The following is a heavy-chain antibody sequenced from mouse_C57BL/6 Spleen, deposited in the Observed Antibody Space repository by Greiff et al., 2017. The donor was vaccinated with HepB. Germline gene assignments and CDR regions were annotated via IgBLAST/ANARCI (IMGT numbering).Heavy chain of an antibody. CDR1: GFTFSSYA. V-gene: IGHV5-9-1*02. D-gene: IGHD1-1*02. CDR2: ISSGGDYI. CDR3: TSEPYGEYCDV. J-gene: IGHJ1*03. Sequence: DVMLVEPGEGLVKPGGSLKLSCAASGFTFSSYAMSWVRQTPEKRLEWVAYISSGGDYIYYADTVKGRFTISRDNARNTLYLQMDSLQSEYTALSFYTSEPYGEYCDVWGTGTTVTVSS.